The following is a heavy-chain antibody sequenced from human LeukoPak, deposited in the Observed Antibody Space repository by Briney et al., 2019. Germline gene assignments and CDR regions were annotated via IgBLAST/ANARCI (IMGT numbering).Heavy chain of an antibody. CDR2: IYTSGST. Sequence: SETLSLTCTVSGGSISSGSYYWSWIRQPAGKGLEWIGRIYTSGSTNYNPSLKSRVTISVDTSKNQFSLKLSSVTAADTAVYYCARGATVTSFSRMGYDSSGYYDYWGQGTLVTVSS. CDR1: GGSISSGSYY. D-gene: IGHD3-22*01. CDR3: ARGATVTSFSRMGYDSSGYYDY. J-gene: IGHJ4*02. V-gene: IGHV4-61*02.